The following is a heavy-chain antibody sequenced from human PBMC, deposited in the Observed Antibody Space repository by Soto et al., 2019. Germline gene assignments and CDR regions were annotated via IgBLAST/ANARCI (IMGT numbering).Heavy chain of an antibody. CDR1: GASMSDYY. D-gene: IGHD3-16*01. V-gene: IGHV4-59*01. CDR2: LHYSGSA. CDR3: ARSGHVFAGVF. J-gene: IGHJ4*01. Sequence: QVQLQESGPGLVKPSETLSLTCTVSGASMSDYYGSWIRQSPGKGLEHIGYLHYSGSANYNPSLKSRVNISMDRSKNQFSLDLKSMTAADTATYYCARSGHVFAGVFWGQGILVTVSS.